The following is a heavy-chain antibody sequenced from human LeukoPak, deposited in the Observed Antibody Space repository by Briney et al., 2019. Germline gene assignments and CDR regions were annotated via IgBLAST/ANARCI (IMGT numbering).Heavy chain of an antibody. CDR3: ARRPFSYGDY. D-gene: IGHD5-18*01. V-gene: IGHV4-59*05. J-gene: IGHJ4*02. Sequence: SETLSLTCTVSGGSISSYYWSWIRQPPGKGLEWIGSIYYSGSTYYNPSLKSRVTISVDTSKNQFSLKLSSVTAADTAVYYCARRPFSYGDYWGQGTLVTVSS. CDR2: IYYSGST. CDR1: GGSISSYY.